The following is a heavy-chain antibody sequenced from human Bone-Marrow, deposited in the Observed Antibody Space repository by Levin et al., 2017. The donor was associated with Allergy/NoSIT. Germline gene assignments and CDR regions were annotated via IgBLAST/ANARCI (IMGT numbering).Heavy chain of an antibody. V-gene: IGHV3-15*07. CDR3: TTVDGVVKIEGHDAFDL. J-gene: IGHJ3*01. Sequence: TAGGSLRLSCVASGFTFSDAWMNWVRQAPGKGLEWVGLIKSRTDGGSTAYAAPVKDRFTISRDDSKNTIYLQMNSLRSEDTAVYYCTTVDGVVKIEGHDAFDLWGQGTMVTVSS. CDR1: GFTFSDAW. CDR2: IKSRTDGGST. D-gene: IGHD2-8*01.